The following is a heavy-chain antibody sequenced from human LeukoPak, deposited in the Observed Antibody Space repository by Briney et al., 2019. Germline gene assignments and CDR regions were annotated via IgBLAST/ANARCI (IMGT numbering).Heavy chain of an antibody. CDR3: ARWKSTYYDISSGYDTDY. D-gene: IGHD3-3*01. J-gene: IGHJ4*02. CDR2: MNPNSGNT. Sequence: ASVKVSCKASGFTFTNYDINWVRQATGQGLEWMGWMNPNSGNTGYAQKFQGRVTMTRNTSISTAYMELSSLMSEDTAVYYCARWKSTYYDISSGYDTDYWGQGTLVTASS. V-gene: IGHV1-8*01. CDR1: GFTFTNYD.